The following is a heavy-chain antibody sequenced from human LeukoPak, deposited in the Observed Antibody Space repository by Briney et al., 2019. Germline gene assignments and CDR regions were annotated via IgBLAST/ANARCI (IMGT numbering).Heavy chain of an antibody. CDR3: ARGYDWFDP. D-gene: IGHD1-1*01. Sequence: SETLSLTCTVSGGSISSHYWSWIRQPPGKGLEWIGYIYYSGSTNYNSSLKSRVTISVDTSKNQFSLKLSSVTAADTAVYYCARGYDWFDPWGQGTLVTVSS. V-gene: IGHV4-59*11. CDR2: IYYSGST. CDR1: GGSISSHY. J-gene: IGHJ5*02.